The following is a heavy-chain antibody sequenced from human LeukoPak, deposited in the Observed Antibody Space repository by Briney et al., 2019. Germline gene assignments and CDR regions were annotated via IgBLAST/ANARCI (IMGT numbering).Heavy chain of an antibody. J-gene: IGHJ5*02. D-gene: IGHD3-22*01. CDR1: GGSISSSHYY. CDR3: ARDLYYGSNLRLFDP. Sequence: PSETLSLTCTVSGGSISSSHYYWDWVRQPPGKGLEWIGNIYNSGSTYFNPSLKRRVTISIDTSKNQFSLKLSSVTAANRAMYYCARDLYYGSNLRLFDPWGQGTLVTVSS. V-gene: IGHV4-39*07. CDR2: IYNSGST.